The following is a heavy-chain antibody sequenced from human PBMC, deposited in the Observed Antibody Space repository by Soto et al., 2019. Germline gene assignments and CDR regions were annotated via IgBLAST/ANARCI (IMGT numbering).Heavy chain of an antibody. CDR1: GGTFTKYA. Sequence: QVQLVQSGAAVRKPGSSVKVSCKASGGTFTKYAITWVRQAPRQGLEWMGGIVPLPGTTNYAQKFRGRVTISADESTSTAYLELSSRRSEDTAVYYCASGGGGLGGSSSWPDYAFDVWGQGTMVIVSS. J-gene: IGHJ3*01. CDR2: IVPLPGTT. V-gene: IGHV1-69*01. D-gene: IGHD2-15*01. CDR3: ASGGGGLGGSSSWPDYAFDV.